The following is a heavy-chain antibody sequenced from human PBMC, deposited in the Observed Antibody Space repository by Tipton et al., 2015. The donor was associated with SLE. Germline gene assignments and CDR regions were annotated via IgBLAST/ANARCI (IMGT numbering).Heavy chain of an antibody. CDR1: GGSITSGGNY. J-gene: IGHJ5*02. D-gene: IGHD6-13*01. CDR3: ARRVAAAGRTEWFDP. V-gene: IGHV4-31*03. CDR2: IGYSGTI. Sequence: LRLSCNVSGGSITSGGNYWSWIRQHPGKGLEWIGYIGYSGTIYYNPSLKSRVTISADMSKNQFSLKVTSVTAADTAVYYCARRVAAAGRTEWFDPWGQGTLVTVSS.